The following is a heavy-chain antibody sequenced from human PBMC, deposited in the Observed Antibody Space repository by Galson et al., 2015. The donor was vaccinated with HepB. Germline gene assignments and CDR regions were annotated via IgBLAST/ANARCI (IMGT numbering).Heavy chain of an antibody. CDR3: AADATTIVTAFDY. Sequence: SLRLSCAASGFTLSNSAMNWVRQAPGKGLEWVAKISYDAKNVYYAESLRGRSAISRDNSKNTLYLEMNSLRVEDTAVYYCAADATTIVTAFDYWGQGTLVTVSS. V-gene: IGHV3-30*03. CDR1: GFTLSNSA. CDR2: ISYDAKNV. D-gene: IGHD2/OR15-2a*01. J-gene: IGHJ4*02.